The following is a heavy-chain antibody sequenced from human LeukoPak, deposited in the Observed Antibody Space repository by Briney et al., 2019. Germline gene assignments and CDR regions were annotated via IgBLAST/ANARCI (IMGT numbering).Heavy chain of an antibody. CDR3: AKPSGSGFDY. J-gene: IGHJ4*02. D-gene: IGHD1-26*01. Sequence: GGSLRLSCAASGFTFDDYAMHWVRQAPGKGLEWVSGISWNSGSIGYADSVKGRFTISRDNSKNTVFLQMNSLRAEDTAVYYCAKPSGSGFDYWGQGTLATVSS. V-gene: IGHV3-9*01. CDR2: ISWNSGSI. CDR1: GFTFDDYA.